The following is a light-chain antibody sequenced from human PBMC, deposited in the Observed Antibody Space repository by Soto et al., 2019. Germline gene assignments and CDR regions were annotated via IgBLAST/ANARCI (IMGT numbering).Light chain of an antibody. CDR2: ATS. CDR1: QDIRND. Sequence: AIQMTQSPSSLSASVGDRVTITCRASQDIRNDLGWYQQKPGKAPKLLIYATSTLHSGVPSRFSGSGSSTDFTLTISSLQPEDFAIYYCLQDYTYPYTFGQGTKLQIK. CDR3: LQDYTYPYT. V-gene: IGKV1-6*01. J-gene: IGKJ2*01.